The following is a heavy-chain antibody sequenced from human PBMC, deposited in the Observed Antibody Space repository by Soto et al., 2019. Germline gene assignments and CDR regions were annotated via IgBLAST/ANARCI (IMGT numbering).Heavy chain of an antibody. CDR2: ISSSSGST. CDR3: AKETGSRYFPVDH. Sequence: EVQLLESGGGLVQPGGSLRLSCAASGFTFNNYAMTWIRQAPGKGLEWVSTISSSSGSTYYGDSVKGRFTISRDNSKSTLYLQMNSLRADDTAVYYCAKETGSRYFPVDHWGQGTLVTVSS. CDR1: GFTFNNYA. V-gene: IGHV3-23*01. J-gene: IGHJ4*02. D-gene: IGHD1-1*01.